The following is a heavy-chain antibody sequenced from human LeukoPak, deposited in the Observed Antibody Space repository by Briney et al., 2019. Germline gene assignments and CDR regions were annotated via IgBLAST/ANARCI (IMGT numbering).Heavy chain of an antibody. V-gene: IGHV1-18*01. J-gene: IGHJ4*02. CDR1: VYTFTNYG. CDR2: ISAYSGNT. D-gene: IGHD1-26*01. Sequence: GASVKVSCKASVYTFTNYGISWVRQAPGQGVERMGWISAYSGNTNYAQKLQGRVTMTTDTSTRTAYMELRSLRSDDTAMYYCAREIMGATPYSDHWGQGTLVTVSS. CDR3: AREIMGATPYSDH.